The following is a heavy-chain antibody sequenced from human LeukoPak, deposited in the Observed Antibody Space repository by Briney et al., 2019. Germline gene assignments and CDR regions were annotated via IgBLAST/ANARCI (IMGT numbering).Heavy chain of an antibody. D-gene: IGHD3-22*01. Sequence: SVKVSCKASGGTFSSYTISWVRQAPGQGLEWMGRIIPILGIANYAQKFQGRVTITVDKSTSTAYMELSSLRSEDTAVYYCARVPPPHYYDSSGYYQYYFDYWGQGTLVTVS. CDR1: GGTFSSYT. V-gene: IGHV1-69*02. J-gene: IGHJ4*02. CDR2: IIPILGIA. CDR3: ARVPPPHYYDSSGYYQYYFDY.